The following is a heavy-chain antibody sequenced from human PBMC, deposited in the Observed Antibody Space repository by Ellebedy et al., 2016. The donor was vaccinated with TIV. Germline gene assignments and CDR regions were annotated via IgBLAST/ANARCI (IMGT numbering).Heavy chain of an antibody. J-gene: IGHJ5*02. V-gene: IGHV3-11*01. D-gene: IGHD5-12*01. Sequence: PGGSLRLSCAASGFTFSDYYMSWIRQAPGKGLEWVSYISSSGSTIYYADSVKGRFTISRDNAKNSLYLQMNSLRAEDTAVYYCARDMSAAISYLRGYDSPYWFDPWGQGTLVTVSS. CDR1: GFTFSDYY. CDR3: ARDMSAAISYLRGYDSPYWFDP. CDR2: ISSSGSTI.